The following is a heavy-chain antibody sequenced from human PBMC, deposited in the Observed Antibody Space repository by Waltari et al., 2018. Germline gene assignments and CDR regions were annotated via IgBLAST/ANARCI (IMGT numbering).Heavy chain of an antibody. J-gene: IGHJ3*02. CDR2: IVVGSGNT. CDR3: ARDDSSGTRAFDI. V-gene: IGHV1-58*01. D-gene: IGHD3-22*01. Sequence: QMQLVQSGPEVKKPGTSVKVSCKASGFTFTSSAVQWVRQARGQRLEWIGWIVVGSGNTNYAQKFQGRVTMTRDTSTSTVYMELSSLRSEDTAVYYCARDDSSGTRAFDIWGQGTMVTVSS. CDR1: GFTFTSSA.